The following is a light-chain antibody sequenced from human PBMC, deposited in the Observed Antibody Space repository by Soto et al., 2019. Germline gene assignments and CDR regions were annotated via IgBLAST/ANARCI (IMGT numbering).Light chain of an antibody. CDR3: HSYDSSLSGSV. CDR1: SSNIGAGYD. J-gene: IGLJ2*01. Sequence: QPVLTQPPSVSGAPGQRVTISCTGSSSNIGAGYDVHWYQQLPGTAPKLLIYPNSNRPSGVPDRFSDSKSGTSASLAITGLQAEDEADYYCHSYDSSLSGSVFGGGTKLTVL. CDR2: PNS. V-gene: IGLV1-40*01.